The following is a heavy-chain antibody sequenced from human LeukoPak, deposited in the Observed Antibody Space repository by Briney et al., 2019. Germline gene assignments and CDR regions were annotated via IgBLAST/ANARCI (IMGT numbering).Heavy chain of an antibody. CDR3: ARGGGNGGGWVGHYFYMDV. CDR2: MYHSGST. V-gene: IGHV4-38-2*02. D-gene: IGHD4-23*01. CDR1: GYSISSGYY. Sequence: SETLSLTCTVSGYSISSGYYWTWIRQPPGKGLEWLGNMYHSGSTYNNPSLKSRVTISVDTSKNQFSLKLSSVSAADTAVYYCARGGGNGGGWVGHYFYMDVWGKGTTVTVSS. J-gene: IGHJ6*03.